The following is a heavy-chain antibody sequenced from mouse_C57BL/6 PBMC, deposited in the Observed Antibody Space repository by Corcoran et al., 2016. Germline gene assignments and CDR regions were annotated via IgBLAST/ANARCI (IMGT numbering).Heavy chain of an antibody. CDR3: ARRYYGSSYVFAY. J-gene: IGHJ3*01. Sequence: QIQLVQSGPELKKPGETVKISCKASGYTFTTYGMSWVKQAPGKGLKWMGWINTYSGVPTYADDFKGRFAFSLETSASTAYLQINNLKNEDTATYFCARRYYGSSYVFAYWGQGTLVTVSA. D-gene: IGHD1-1*01. CDR1: GYTFTTYG. CDR2: INTYSGVP. V-gene: IGHV9-3*01.